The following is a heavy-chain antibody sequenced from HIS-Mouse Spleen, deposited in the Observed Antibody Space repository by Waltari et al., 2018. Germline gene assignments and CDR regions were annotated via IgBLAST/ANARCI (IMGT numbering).Heavy chain of an antibody. CDR3: ARDTDSSSWYSYYYYGMDV. CDR1: GYTFPSYD. CDR2: MNPNSGNT. Sequence: QVQLVQSGAEVKKPGASVKVSCKASGYTFPSYDINWVRQATGQGLEWMGWMNPNSGNTGYAQKFQGRVTMTRNTSISTAYMELSSLRSEDTAVYYCARDTDSSSWYSYYYYGMDVWGQGTTVTVSS. J-gene: IGHJ6*02. V-gene: IGHV1-8*01. D-gene: IGHD6-13*01.